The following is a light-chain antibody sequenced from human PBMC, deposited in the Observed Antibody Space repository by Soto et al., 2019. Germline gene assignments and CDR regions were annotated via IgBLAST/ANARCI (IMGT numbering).Light chain of an antibody. CDR3: QKYNSAPLT. J-gene: IGKJ4*01. CDR2: AAS. Sequence: DIQMTQSPSSLSASVGDRVIISCRASQGISNNLAWYQQHPGKVPKLLIYAASTLQSGVPSRFSGSGSGTDFTLTISSLQPEDVATYYCQKYNSAPLTFGGGTKVEIK. V-gene: IGKV1-27*01. CDR1: QGISNN.